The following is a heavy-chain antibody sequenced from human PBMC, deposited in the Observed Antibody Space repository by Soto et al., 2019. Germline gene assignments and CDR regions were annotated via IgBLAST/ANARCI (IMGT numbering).Heavy chain of an antibody. CDR2: FDYVGST. Sequence: SEILSLTCSVSGGSITSNNYYGAWIRQPPGKGLEWIGSFDYVGSTLYTPSLKSRVTLSVDPSENQFCLKLSCVTATDTAVYYCASHHHNAWYDFWGQGTLVTVSS. CDR3: ASHHHNAWYDF. V-gene: IGHV4-39*01. J-gene: IGHJ5*01. CDR1: GGSITSNNYY.